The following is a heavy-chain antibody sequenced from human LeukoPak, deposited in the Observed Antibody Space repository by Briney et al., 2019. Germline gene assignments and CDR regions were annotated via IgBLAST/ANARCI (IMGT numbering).Heavy chain of an antibody. D-gene: IGHD6-19*01. J-gene: IGHJ3*02. CDR1: GGSFSGYY. CDR3: ARRWYSSGWLGTHDAFDI. V-gene: IGHV4-34*01. Sequence: SETLSLTCAVCGGSFSGYYCSWVRQPPGKGLECIGEINHSGSTNYNPSLKSRVTISVDTSKNQFSLKLSSVTAADTAVYYCARRWYSSGWLGTHDAFDIWGQGTMVTVSS. CDR2: INHSGST.